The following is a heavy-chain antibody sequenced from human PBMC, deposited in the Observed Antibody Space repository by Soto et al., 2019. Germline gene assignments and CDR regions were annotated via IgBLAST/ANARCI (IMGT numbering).Heavy chain of an antibody. Sequence: QVQLVQSGAEVKKPGSSVKVSCKASGGTFSSYAISWVRQAPGQGLEWMGGIIPMFGTANYAQKFEGRVTSTADEAASTAYMEVSSLRSEDTDVYYCATQGLPNYYCYGMDVWGQGTTVTVSS. D-gene: IGHD5-18*01. CDR2: IIPMFGTA. V-gene: IGHV1-69*12. J-gene: IGHJ6*02. CDR3: ATQGLPNYYCYGMDV. CDR1: GGTFSSYA.